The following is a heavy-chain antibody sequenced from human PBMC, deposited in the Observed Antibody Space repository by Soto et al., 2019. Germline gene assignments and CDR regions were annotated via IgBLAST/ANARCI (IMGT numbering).Heavy chain of an antibody. CDR3: ARKEGLSVPRGAARDLKGAFDI. CDR2: ISYDGSNK. J-gene: IGHJ3*02. V-gene: IGHV3-30-3*01. D-gene: IGHD6-6*01. CDR1: GFTFSSYA. Sequence: GGSLRLSCAASGFTFSSYAMHWVRQAPGKGLEWVAVISYDGSNKYYADSVKGRFTISRDNSKNTLYLQMNSLRAEDTAVYYCARKEGLSVPRGAARDLKGAFDIWGQGTMVTVSS.